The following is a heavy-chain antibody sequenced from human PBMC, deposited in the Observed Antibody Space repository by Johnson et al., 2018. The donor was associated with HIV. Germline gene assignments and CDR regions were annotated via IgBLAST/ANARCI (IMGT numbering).Heavy chain of an antibody. CDR3: ARAWYSSSAFDI. V-gene: IGHV3-30-3*01. CDR2: ISYDGINK. Sequence: VQLVESGGGVVQPGRSLRLSCAATGFTFNSYAMHWVRQAPGKGLEWVAVISYDGINKYYADSVKGRFTISRDNSKKTLYLQMNSLRAEDTALYYCARAWYSSSAFDIWGQGTMVTVSS. J-gene: IGHJ3*02. CDR1: GFTFNSYA. D-gene: IGHD6-6*01.